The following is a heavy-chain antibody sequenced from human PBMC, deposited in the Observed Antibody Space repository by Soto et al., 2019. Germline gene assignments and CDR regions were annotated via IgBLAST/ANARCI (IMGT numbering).Heavy chain of an antibody. CDR1: GFTFSSYS. D-gene: IGHD6-13*01. CDR2: ISSSSSTI. Sequence: GGSLRLSCAASGFTFSSYSMNWVRQAPGKGLEWVSYISSSSSTIYYADSVKGRFTISRDNAKNSLYLQMNSLRDEDTAVYYCARDLRDSSSWYFWFDPWGQGTLVTVSS. CDR3: ARDLRDSSSWYFWFDP. V-gene: IGHV3-48*02. J-gene: IGHJ5*02.